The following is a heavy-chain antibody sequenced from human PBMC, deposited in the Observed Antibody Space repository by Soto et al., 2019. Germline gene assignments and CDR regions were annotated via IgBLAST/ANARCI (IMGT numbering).Heavy chain of an antibody. Sequence: GESLKISCKGSGYSFTSYWIGWVRQMPGKGLEWMGIIYPGDSDTRYSPSFQGQVTISADKSISTAYLQWSSLKASDTAMYYCARHRGYSYHYYYYGMDVWGQGTTVTVSS. CDR1: GYSFTSYW. CDR3: ARHRGYSYHYYYYGMDV. J-gene: IGHJ6*02. D-gene: IGHD5-18*01. CDR2: IYPGDSDT. V-gene: IGHV5-51*01.